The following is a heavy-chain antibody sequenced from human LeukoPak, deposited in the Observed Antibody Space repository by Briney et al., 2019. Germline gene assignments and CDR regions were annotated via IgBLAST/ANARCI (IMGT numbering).Heavy chain of an antibody. CDR1: GFTFISYS. J-gene: IGHJ4*02. CDR2: IRYDGSNK. D-gene: IGHD3-10*01. CDR3: ARGPPMYSYGSSACHYDYFEY. V-gene: IGHV3-30*02. Sequence: QTGGSLRLSCAASGFTFISYSIHWVRQAPGKGLEWVAFIRYDGSNKYYADSVKGRFTISRDNSKNTVYLQMNSLRAGDTAVFHCARGPPMYSYGSSACHYDYFEYWGQGTLVTVSS.